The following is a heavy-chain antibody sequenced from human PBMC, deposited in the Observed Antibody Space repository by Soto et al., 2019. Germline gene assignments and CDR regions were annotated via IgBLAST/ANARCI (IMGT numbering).Heavy chain of an antibody. V-gene: IGHV1-2*04. D-gene: IGHD2-15*01. Sequence: ASLKVSCKASGYTFTGYYMHWVRQAPGQGLEWMGWINPNSGGTNYAQKFQGWVTMTRDTSISTAYMELSRLRSDDTAVYYCAILLGYCSGGSCYSGSYFDYWGQGTLVTVSS. CDR1: GYTFTGYY. J-gene: IGHJ4*02. CDR2: INPNSGGT. CDR3: AILLGYCSGGSCYSGSYFDY.